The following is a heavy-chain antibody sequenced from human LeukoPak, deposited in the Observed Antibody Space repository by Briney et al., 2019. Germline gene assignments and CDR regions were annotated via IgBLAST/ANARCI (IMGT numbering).Heavy chain of an antibody. Sequence: PSETLSLTCTVPGGSISSYYWSWIRQPPGKGLEWIGRFYTSGKIDYNPSLKSRVTISADTSKNQFSLKLSSVTATDTAVYYCTRDLTAGIFDSWGQGTLVTVFS. J-gene: IGHJ4*02. CDR1: GGSISSYY. CDR2: FYTSGKI. V-gene: IGHV4-4*08. CDR3: TRDLTAGIFDS.